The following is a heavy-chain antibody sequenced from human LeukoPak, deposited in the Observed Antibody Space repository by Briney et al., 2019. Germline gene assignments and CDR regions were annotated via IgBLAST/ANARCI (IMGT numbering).Heavy chain of an antibody. CDR2: IYPGDSDT. D-gene: IGHD4-17*01. V-gene: IGHV5-51*01. J-gene: IGHJ4*02. CDR1: GYNFPHYW. Sequence: GESLKISCKGFGYNFPHYWIGWVRQMPGKGLEWMGIIYPGDSDTKYSPSFQGQVTISADESISTAYLQWSSPKASDTAMYLCARRTRNHYDDSYYFDYWGQGTLVTVSS. CDR3: ARRTRNHYDDSYYFDY.